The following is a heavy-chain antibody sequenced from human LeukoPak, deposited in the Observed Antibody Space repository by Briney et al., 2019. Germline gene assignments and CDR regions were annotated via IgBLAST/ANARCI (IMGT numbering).Heavy chain of an antibody. V-gene: IGHV4-34*01. CDR1: GGSFSGYY. Sequence: SETLSLTCAVYGGSFSGYYWNWIRQPPGKGLEWIGEINHSGSTNYNPSLKSRVTISVDTSKNQFSPNLSSVTAADTAVYYCARERSSDGAWFDPWGQGTLVTVSS. J-gene: IGHJ5*02. D-gene: IGHD6-19*01. CDR2: INHSGST. CDR3: ARERSSDGAWFDP.